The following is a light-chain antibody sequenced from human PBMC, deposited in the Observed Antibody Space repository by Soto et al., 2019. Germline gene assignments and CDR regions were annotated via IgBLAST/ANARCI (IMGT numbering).Light chain of an antibody. Sequence: EIVLTQSPGTLSLSPGERATISCRASQSVSTSYVAWYQQKPGQATRLLIYGVSSRDTGIPDRFSGSGSGTDFTLTISRLEAEDFSWYYCQPYVNSTLRTFGQGTRVEI. CDR3: QPYVNSTLRT. J-gene: IGKJ5*01. V-gene: IGKV3-20*01. CDR1: QSVSTSY. CDR2: GVS.